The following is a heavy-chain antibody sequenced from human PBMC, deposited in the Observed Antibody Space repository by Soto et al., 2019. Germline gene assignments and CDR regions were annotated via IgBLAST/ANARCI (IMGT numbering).Heavy chain of an antibody. D-gene: IGHD2-2*01. CDR2: IKTKTDGGTT. Sequence: PGGSLRLSCAASGFTFSNAWMNWVRQAPGKGLEWVGRIKTKTDGGTTDYAAPVKGRFTISRDDSKNTLYLQMNSLKTEDTAVYYCTTVARVVRAATRPHWGQGTLVTVSS. CDR1: GFTFSNAW. CDR3: TTVARVVRAATRPH. J-gene: IGHJ4*02. V-gene: IGHV3-15*07.